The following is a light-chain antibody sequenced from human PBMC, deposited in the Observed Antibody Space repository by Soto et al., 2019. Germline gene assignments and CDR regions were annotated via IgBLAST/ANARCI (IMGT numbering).Light chain of an antibody. CDR3: QQYAKWPQT. V-gene: IGKV3-15*01. Sequence: EMVMTQSPATLSVSPGERATLSCRASQNLSRNLAWYQQQPGQAPRLLIFYASTRATGIPARFSGSGSGTDFTLTISSLQSEDFAVYYCQQYAKWPQTFGQGTKVEIK. CDR2: YAS. CDR1: QNLSRN. J-gene: IGKJ2*01.